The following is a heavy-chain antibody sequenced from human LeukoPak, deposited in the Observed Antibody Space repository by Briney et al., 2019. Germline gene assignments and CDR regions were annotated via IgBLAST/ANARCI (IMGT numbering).Heavy chain of an antibody. CDR1: GGSISSYY. CDR2: IYYSGST. D-gene: IGHD3-10*01. CDR3: ARLTMVRGVVPYDAFDI. Sequence: SETLSLTCTVSGGSISSYYWSWIRQPPGKGLEWIGYIYYSGSTNYNPSLKSRGTISVDTSKNQFSLKLSSVTAADTAVYYCARLTMVRGVVPYDAFDIWGQGTMVTVSS. J-gene: IGHJ3*02. V-gene: IGHV4-59*01.